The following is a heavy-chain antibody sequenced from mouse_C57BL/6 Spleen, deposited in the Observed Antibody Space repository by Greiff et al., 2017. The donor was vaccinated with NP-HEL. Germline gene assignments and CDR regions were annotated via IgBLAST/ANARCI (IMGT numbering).Heavy chain of an antibody. CDR1: GFTFSSYG. Sequence: EVQLQESGGDLVKPGGSLKLSCAASGFTFSSYGMSWVRQTPDKRLEWVATISSGGSYTYYPDSVKGRFTISRDNAKNTLYLQMSSLKSEDTAMYYCARYPLITTVVDAMDYWGQGTSVTVSS. J-gene: IGHJ4*01. CDR3: ARYPLITTVVDAMDY. V-gene: IGHV5-6*01. D-gene: IGHD1-1*01. CDR2: ISSGGSYT.